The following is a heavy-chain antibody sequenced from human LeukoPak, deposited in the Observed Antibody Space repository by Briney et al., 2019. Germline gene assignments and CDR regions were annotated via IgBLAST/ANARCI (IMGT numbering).Heavy chain of an antibody. J-gene: IGHJ4*02. D-gene: IGHD1-26*01. V-gene: IGHV1-2*02. Sequence: AASVKVSCKSSGYIFTDYYMQWMRQAPGRGLEWMGWINPNNGGTRFAQNFQGRVSLTRDTSITTAYMELSSLTSDDTALYFCARDLIYSNKWELDLWGQGTLVTVSS. CDR1: GYIFTDYY. CDR3: ARDLIYSNKWELDL. CDR2: INPNNGGT.